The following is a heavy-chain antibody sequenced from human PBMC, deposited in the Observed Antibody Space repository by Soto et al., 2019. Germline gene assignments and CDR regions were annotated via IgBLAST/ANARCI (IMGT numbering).Heavy chain of an antibody. CDR3: ARVMYSSSSLADYYYYGMDV. V-gene: IGHV4-31*03. J-gene: IGHJ6*02. Sequence: QVQLQESGPGLVKPSQTLSLTYTVSGGSISSGGYYWSWIRQHPGKGLEWIGYIYYSGSTYYNPSLKSRVTISVDTSKNQFSLKLSSVTAADTAVYYCARVMYSSSSLADYYYYGMDVWGQGTTVTVSS. CDR2: IYYSGST. D-gene: IGHD6-6*01. CDR1: GGSISSGGYY.